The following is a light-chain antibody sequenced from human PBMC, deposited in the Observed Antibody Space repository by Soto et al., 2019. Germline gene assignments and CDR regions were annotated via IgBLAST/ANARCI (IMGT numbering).Light chain of an antibody. CDR3: QVWDSTSDHVV. V-gene: IGLV3-21*04. J-gene: IGLJ3*02. CDR2: YDN. Sequence: SYELTQPPSVSVAPGKTARITCGGNNIGSKNVHWYQQKSGQAPVLVIYYDNDRPSGIPERFSGSNSGNTATLTISRVEAGDEADYYCQVWDSTSDHVVFGGGTKVTVL. CDR1: NIGSKN.